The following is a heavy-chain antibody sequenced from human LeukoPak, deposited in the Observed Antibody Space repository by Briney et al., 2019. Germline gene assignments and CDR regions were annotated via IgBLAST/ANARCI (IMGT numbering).Heavy chain of an antibody. CDR3: ARVGATTWRLGYFDY. V-gene: IGHV3-48*01. D-gene: IGHD1-26*01. CDR1: GFTFSSYS. Sequence: GSLRLSCAASGFTFSSYSMNWVRQAPGKGLEWVSYISSSSSTIYYADSVKGRFTISRDNAKNSLYLQMNSLRAEDTAVYYCARVGATTWRLGYFDYWGQGTLVTVSS. CDR2: ISSSSSTI. J-gene: IGHJ4*02.